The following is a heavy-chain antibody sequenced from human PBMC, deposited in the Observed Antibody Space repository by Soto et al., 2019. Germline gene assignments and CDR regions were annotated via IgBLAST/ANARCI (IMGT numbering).Heavy chain of an antibody. CDR2: INPNSGGT. Sequence: ASVKVSCKASGYTFTGYYMHWVRQAPGQGLEWMGWINPNSGGTNYAQKFQGWVAMTRDTSISTAYMELSRLRSDGTAVYYCARGGAVYYYYYYGMDVWGQGTTVTVSS. CDR3: ARGGAVYYYYYYGMDV. CDR1: GYTFTGYY. J-gene: IGHJ6*02. V-gene: IGHV1-2*04. D-gene: IGHD1-20*01.